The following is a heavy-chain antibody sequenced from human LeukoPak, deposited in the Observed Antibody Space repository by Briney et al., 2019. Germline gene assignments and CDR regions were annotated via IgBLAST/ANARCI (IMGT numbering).Heavy chain of an antibody. CDR2: FDPEDGET. J-gene: IGHJ4*02. D-gene: IGHD3-3*01. Sequence: ASVKVSCKVSGYTLTELSMHWMRQAPGKGLEWMGCFDPEDGETIYAQKFQGRVTMTEDTSTDTAYMELSSLRSEDTAVYYCATDRDSSRIFWDYWGQGTLVTVSS. CDR1: GYTLTELS. CDR3: ATDRDSSRIFWDY. V-gene: IGHV1-24*01.